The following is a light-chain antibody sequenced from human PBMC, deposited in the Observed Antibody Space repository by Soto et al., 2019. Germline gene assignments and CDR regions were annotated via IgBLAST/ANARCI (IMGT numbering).Light chain of an antibody. Sequence: AIQITHSPCSLCASVVDRFTVTFLASQGIRKDLGWYQQKPGKAPKFLMSAASTLQSDVPSRFSGSGSGTDFTLTISSLQPEDFATYYCLQNYSAPRRTFGQGTKVDIK. J-gene: IGKJ1*01. CDR2: AAS. CDR3: LQNYSAPRRT. CDR1: QGIRKD. V-gene: IGKV1-6*01.